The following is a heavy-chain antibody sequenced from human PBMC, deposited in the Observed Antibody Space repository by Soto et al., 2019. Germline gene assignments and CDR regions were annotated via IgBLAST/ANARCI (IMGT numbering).Heavy chain of an antibody. D-gene: IGHD1-26*01. CDR2: ISYDGSNK. CDR3: AKDVVVGATTGLGDYYYYGMDV. Sequence: GGSLRLSCAASGFTFSSYGMHWVRQAPGKGLEWVAVISYDGSNKYYADSVKGRFTISRDNSKNTLYLQMNSLRAEDTAVYYCAKDVVVGATTGLGDYYYYGMDVWGQGTTVTVSS. V-gene: IGHV3-30*18. CDR1: GFTFSSYG. J-gene: IGHJ6*02.